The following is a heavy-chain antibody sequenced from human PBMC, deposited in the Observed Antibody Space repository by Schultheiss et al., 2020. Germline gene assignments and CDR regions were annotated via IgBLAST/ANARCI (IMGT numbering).Heavy chain of an antibody. Sequence: GESLKIACAASGFTFSTYSMNWVRQAPGKGLEWVSVISGSGGSTYYADSVKGRFTISRDNSKNTLYLQMNSLRAEDTAVYYCAKDLDYYDSSGYTEYFQHWGQGTLVTVSS. CDR2: ISGSGGST. D-gene: IGHD3-22*01. J-gene: IGHJ1*01. CDR1: GFTFSTYS. V-gene: IGHV3-23*01. CDR3: AKDLDYYDSSGYTEYFQH.